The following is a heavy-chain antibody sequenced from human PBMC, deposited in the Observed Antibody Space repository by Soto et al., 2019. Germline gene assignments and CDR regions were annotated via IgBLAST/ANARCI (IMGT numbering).Heavy chain of an antibody. Sequence: PGGSLRLSCAASEFTVSSNHMSWVRQAPGKGLEWVSVIYSGGSTYYADSVKGRFTISRDHSENTLYLQMNSLRAEDTAFYYCASQSTHTFDYWGQGTLVTVSS. V-gene: IGHV3-53*01. D-gene: IGHD2-15*01. J-gene: IGHJ4*02. CDR1: EFTVSSNH. CDR3: ASQSTHTFDY. CDR2: IYSGGST.